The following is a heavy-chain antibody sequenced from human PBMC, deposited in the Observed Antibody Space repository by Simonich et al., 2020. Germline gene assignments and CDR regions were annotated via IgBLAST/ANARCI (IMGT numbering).Heavy chain of an antibody. CDR1: GYTFTGYY. D-gene: IGHD5-12*01. CDR2: INPNRGGT. V-gene: IGHV1-2*02. Sequence: QVQLVQSGAEVKKPGASVKVSCKASGYTFTGYYMHWVRQAPGQGLECVGWINPNRGGTNYAQKFQGRVTMTRDTSISTAYMELSRLRSDDTAVYYCARDRSGYDQHHFDYWGQGTLVTVSS. J-gene: IGHJ4*02. CDR3: ARDRSGYDQHHFDY.